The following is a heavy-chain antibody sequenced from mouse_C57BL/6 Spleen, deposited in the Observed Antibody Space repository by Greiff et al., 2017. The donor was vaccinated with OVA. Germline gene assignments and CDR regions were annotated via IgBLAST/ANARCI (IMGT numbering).Heavy chain of an antibody. Sequence: DVMLVESGEGLVKPGGSLKLSCAASGFTFSSYAMSWVRQTPEKRLEWVAYISSGGDYIYYADTVKGRFTISRDNARNTLYLQMSSLKSEDTAMYYCTRDDYDDYAMDDWGQGTSVTVSS. CDR1: GFTFSSYA. CDR3: TRDDYDDYAMDD. J-gene: IGHJ4*01. CDR2: ISSGGDYI. V-gene: IGHV5-9-1*02. D-gene: IGHD2-4*01.